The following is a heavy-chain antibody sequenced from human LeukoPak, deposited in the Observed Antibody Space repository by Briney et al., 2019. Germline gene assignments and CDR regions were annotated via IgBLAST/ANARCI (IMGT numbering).Heavy chain of an antibody. D-gene: IGHD3-22*01. J-gene: IGHJ4*02. CDR1: GGSISSYY. V-gene: IGHV4-59*12. CDR3: ARGMIYYYESSYYVLDY. Sequence: SETLSLTCTVSGGSISSYYWSWIRQPPGKGLEWIGYIYYSGSTNYNPSLKNRVTISVDTSKNQFSLKLSSVTAADTAVYYCARGMIYYYESSYYVLDYWGQGTLVTVSS. CDR2: IYYSGST.